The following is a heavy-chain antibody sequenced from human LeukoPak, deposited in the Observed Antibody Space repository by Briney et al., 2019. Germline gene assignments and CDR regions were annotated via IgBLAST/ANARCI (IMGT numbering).Heavy chain of an antibody. CDR1: GGSFSGYY. Sequence: SQTLSLTCAVYGGSFSGYYWSWIRQPPGKGLEWIGEIKHSGSTNYNPSLKSRVTISVDTSKNQSSLRLRSVTAADTAVYYCASFKSYGYLADFDYWGQGTLVTVSS. CDR3: ASFKSYGYLADFDY. CDR2: IKHSGST. J-gene: IGHJ4*02. V-gene: IGHV4-34*01. D-gene: IGHD5-18*01.